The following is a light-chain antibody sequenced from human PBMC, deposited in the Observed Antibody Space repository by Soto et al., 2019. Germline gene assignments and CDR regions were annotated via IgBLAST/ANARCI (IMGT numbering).Light chain of an antibody. CDR2: RTN. J-gene: IGLJ2*01. V-gene: IGLV8-61*01. CDR3: VLYVSRGIWV. Sequence: QAVVTQEPSFSVSPGGTVTLTCDLSSGSVSTSYYPSWYQRTPGQAPRTLIYRTNTCSSGVPDRFSGSILGSKAALTITGAQADDEADYYCVLYVSRGIWVFGGGTQLTVL. CDR1: SGSVSTSYY.